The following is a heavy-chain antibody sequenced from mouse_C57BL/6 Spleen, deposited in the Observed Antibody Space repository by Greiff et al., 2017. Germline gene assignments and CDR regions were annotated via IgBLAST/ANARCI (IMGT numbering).Heavy chain of an antibody. V-gene: IGHV5-9*01. CDR3: ARRTVYDGYYDWYFDV. J-gene: IGHJ1*03. Sequence: EVMLVESGGGLVKPGGSLKLSCAASGFTFSSYTLSWVRQTPEKRLEWVATISGGGGNTYYPDSVKGRYTISRDNAKNTLYLQMSSLRSEDTALXYCARRTVYDGYYDWYFDVWGTGTTVTVSS. D-gene: IGHD2-3*01. CDR1: GFTFSSYT. CDR2: ISGGGGNT.